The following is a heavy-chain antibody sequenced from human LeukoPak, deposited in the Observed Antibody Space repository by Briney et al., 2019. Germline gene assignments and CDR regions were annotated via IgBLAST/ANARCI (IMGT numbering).Heavy chain of an antibody. CDR1: GGSISSGGFY. CDR2: IYHSGST. J-gene: IGHJ4*02. CDR3: AREERRADNSNWFTAFFDY. V-gene: IGHV4-30-2*01. D-gene: IGHD6-13*01. Sequence: NASETLSLTCTVSGGSISSGGFYWSWIRQPPGKDLEWIGYIYHSGSTYYNPSLRSRVTISVDRSKNQFSLKLSSVTAADTAVYYCAREERRADNSNWFTAFFDYWGQGTLVTVSS.